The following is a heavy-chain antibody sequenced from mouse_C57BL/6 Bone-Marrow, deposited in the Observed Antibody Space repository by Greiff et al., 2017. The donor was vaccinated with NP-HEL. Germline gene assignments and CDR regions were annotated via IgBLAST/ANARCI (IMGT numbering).Heavy chain of an antibody. CDR2: IWSGGST. CDR1: GFSLTSYG. CDR3: AAGGLPWFAY. D-gene: IGHD2-4*01. J-gene: IGHJ3*01. Sequence: VQLQQSGPGLVQPSQSLSITCTVSGFSLTSYGVHWVRQSPGKGLEWLGVIWSGGSTDYNAAFISRLSISKDNSKSQVFFKMNSLQADDTAIYYCAAGGLPWFAYWGQGTLVTVSA. V-gene: IGHV2-2*01.